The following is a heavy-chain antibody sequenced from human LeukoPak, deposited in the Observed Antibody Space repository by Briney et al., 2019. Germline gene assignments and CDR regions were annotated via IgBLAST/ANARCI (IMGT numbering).Heavy chain of an antibody. Sequence: SETLSLTCTVSGGSITGYYWSWIRQPPGKGLEWIGYVFYSGGTLYNPSLQSRVTISVDTSKTQFSLKLTSVTAADTAVYYCARHITVSYDAFDLWGRGTMVTVTS. CDR1: GGSITGYY. CDR3: ARHITVSYDAFDL. CDR2: VFYSGGT. D-gene: IGHD6-19*01. J-gene: IGHJ3*01. V-gene: IGHV4-59*08.